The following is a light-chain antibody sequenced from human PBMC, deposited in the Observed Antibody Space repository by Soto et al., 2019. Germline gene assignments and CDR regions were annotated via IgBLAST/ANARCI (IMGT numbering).Light chain of an antibody. V-gene: IGKV1-39*01. CDR1: QTISNF. Sequence: DIQMTQSPSSLSASVGDRVTITCRASQTISNFLNWYQQKPGKVPKLLMYAASSLQSGVPSRFSGSGSGTEFTLTISSLQPEDFATYHCQQSFSTPRTFGQGTKVDIK. CDR3: QQSFSTPRT. J-gene: IGKJ1*01. CDR2: AAS.